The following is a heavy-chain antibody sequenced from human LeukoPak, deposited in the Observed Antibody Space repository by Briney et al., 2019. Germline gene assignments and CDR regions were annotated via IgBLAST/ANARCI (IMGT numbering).Heavy chain of an antibody. V-gene: IGHV3-66*04. D-gene: IGHD1-1*01. CDR1: GFTVSSNY. Sequence: GGSLRLSCAASGFTVSSNYMSWVRQAPGKGLEWVSVIYSGGSTYYADSVKGRFTISRDNSKNTLFLQMNSLRAEDTAVYYCARRVDGVTTGTTGWFDPWGQGTLVTVSS. J-gene: IGHJ5*02. CDR3: ARRVDGVTTGTTGWFDP. CDR2: IYSGGST.